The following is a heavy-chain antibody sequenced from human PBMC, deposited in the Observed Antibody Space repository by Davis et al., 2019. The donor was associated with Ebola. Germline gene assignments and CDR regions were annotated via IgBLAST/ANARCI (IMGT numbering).Heavy chain of an antibody. Sequence: GESLKISCAASGFTFSSYGMHWVRQAPGKGLEWVAVIWYDGSNKYYADSVKGRFTISRDNSKNTLYLQMNSLRAEDTAVYYCARDFGSSGPFDYWGQGTLVTVSS. V-gene: IGHV3-33*01. CDR1: GFTFSSYG. CDR2: IWYDGSNK. CDR3: ARDFGSSGPFDY. J-gene: IGHJ4*02. D-gene: IGHD6-6*01.